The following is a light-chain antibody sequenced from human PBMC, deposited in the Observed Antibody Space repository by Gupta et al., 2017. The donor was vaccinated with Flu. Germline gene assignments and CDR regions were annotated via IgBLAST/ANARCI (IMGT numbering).Light chain of an antibody. V-gene: IGLV4-69*01. Sequence: QPVVPHSPSPSASLRASVKFTCTLSSGHSSYAIAWHQQQPEKGPRYLMKIHSDGSHTKGDGIPDRFSDSSSGAERYLTISSLQSEDEADYYCQTGGASSWVFGGGTKLTVL. CDR2: IHSDGSH. CDR3: QTGGASSWV. CDR1: SGHSSYA. J-gene: IGLJ3*02.